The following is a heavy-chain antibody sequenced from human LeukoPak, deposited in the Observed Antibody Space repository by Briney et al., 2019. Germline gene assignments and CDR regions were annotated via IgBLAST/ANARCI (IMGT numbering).Heavy chain of an antibody. V-gene: IGHV3-66*01. CDR3: ARDPGAYYDSSGRAFDI. CDR1: GFTVSSNY. Sequence: GGSLRLSCAASGFTVSSNYMSWVRQAPGKGLEWVSVIYSGGSTYYADSVKGRFTISRDNSKNTLYLQMNSLRAEDTAVYYCARDPGAYYDSSGRAFDIWGQGTMVTVS. J-gene: IGHJ3*02. CDR2: IYSGGST. D-gene: IGHD3-22*01.